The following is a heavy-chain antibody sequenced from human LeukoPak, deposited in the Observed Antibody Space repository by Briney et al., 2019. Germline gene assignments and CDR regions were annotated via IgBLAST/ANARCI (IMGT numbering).Heavy chain of an antibody. V-gene: IGHV1-8*02. D-gene: IGHD1-1*01. CDR1: GGTFSSYA. CDR3: ASRSGMGDY. J-gene: IGHJ4*02. CDR2: MNPNSGNT. Sequence: ASVKVSCKASGGTFSSYAISWVRQATGQGLEWMGWMNPNSGNTGYAQKFQGRVTMTRNTSISTAYMELSSLRSEDTAVYYCASRSGMGDYWGQGTLVTVSS.